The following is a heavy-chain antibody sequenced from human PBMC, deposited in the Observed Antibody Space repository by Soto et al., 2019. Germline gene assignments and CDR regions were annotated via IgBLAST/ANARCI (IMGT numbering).Heavy chain of an antibody. CDR1: GYTFTSYG. D-gene: IGHD3-3*01. V-gene: IGHV1-18*01. J-gene: IGHJ6*03. CDR3: ARVRQDDFWSGYSRYYYYYMDV. Sequence: QVQLVQSGAEVKKPGASVKVSCNASGYTFTSYGISWVRQAPGQGLEWMGWLSAYTGNTNYAQNLQDRVTMTTDTSTSTAYMELRSLRSDDTAVYFCARVRQDDFWSGYSRYYYYYMDVWGKGTTVTVS. CDR2: LSAYTGNT.